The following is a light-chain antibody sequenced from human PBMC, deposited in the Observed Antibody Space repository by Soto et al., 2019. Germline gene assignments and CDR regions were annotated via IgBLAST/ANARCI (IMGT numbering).Light chain of an antibody. CDR3: NSYTSSSTLNV. V-gene: IGLV2-14*01. CDR2: EVS. Sequence: QSALTPPASVSGSPGQSFTISWTGTSSDIDGDKYVSWYQQQPGKAPKLMLYEVSNRPSGVSNRFYGFKSGNTASLTITGLQAEDDADYYCNSYTSSSTLNVFGTGTKVTVL. J-gene: IGLJ1*01. CDR1: SSDIDGDKY.